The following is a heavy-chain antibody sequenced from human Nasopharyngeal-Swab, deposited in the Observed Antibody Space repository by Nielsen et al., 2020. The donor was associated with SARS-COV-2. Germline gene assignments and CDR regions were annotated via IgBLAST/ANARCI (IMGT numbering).Heavy chain of an antibody. D-gene: IGHD6-13*01. CDR3: ARADGSIFDY. Sequence: GESLKISCAASGFTFSDYYMSWIRQAPGKGLEGVSYISSSGSTIYYADSVKGRFTISRDNAKNSLYLQMNSLRAEDTAAYYCARADGSIFDYWGQGTLVTVSS. CDR2: ISSSGSTI. CDR1: GFTFSDYY. V-gene: IGHV3-11*04. J-gene: IGHJ4*02.